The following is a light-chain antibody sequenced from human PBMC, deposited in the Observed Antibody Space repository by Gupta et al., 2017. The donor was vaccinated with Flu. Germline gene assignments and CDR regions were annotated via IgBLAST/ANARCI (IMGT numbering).Light chain of an antibody. Sequence: SVTISCCGTSSEGGGDDYVSWFQQHPGKAHKLLIYEVNKRTSGVPDRFSASKSGNTASLTVSGLQTDDEADYYCRACAVTSLVFGGGTKWTVL. J-gene: IGLJ2*01. CDR1: SSEGGGDDY. CDR3: RACAVTSLV. V-gene: IGLV2-8*01. CDR2: EVN.